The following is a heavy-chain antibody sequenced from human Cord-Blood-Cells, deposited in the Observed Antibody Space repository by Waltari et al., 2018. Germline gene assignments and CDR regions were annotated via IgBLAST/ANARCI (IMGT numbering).Heavy chain of an antibody. D-gene: IGHD3-3*01. CDR2: ISDDNGNT. CDR1: GYTFTSYG. Sequence: QVQLVQSGAEVKKPGASVKVSCKASGYTFTSYGISWVRQAPGQGLEWMGWISDDNGNTNYAQKLQGRVTMTTDTSTSTAYMELRSLRSDDTAVYYCAIYDFWSGYLEGGAFDIWGQGTMVTVSS. CDR3: AIYDFWSGYLEGGAFDI. J-gene: IGHJ3*02. V-gene: IGHV1-18*01.